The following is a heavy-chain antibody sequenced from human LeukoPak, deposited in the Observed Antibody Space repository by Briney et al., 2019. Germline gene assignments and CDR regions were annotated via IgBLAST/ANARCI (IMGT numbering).Heavy chain of an antibody. J-gene: IGHJ6*02. CDR2: ISGSGGNT. CDR3: AKRKYDFWSGTTRYYYGMDV. D-gene: IGHD3-3*01. V-gene: IGHV3-23*01. Sequence: GGSLRLSCAASGFTFSSYAMSWVRQAPGKGLEWVSAISGSGGNTYYADSVKGRFTISRDNSKNTLYLQMNSLRAEDTAVYYCAKRKYDFWSGTTRYYYGMDVWGQGTTVTVSS. CDR1: GFTFSSYA.